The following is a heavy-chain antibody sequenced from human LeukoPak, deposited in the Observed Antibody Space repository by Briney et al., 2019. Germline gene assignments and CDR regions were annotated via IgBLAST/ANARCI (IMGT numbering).Heavy chain of an antibody. CDR1: GFTFSSYA. J-gene: IGHJ5*02. CDR2: INHSGST. V-gene: IGHV4-34*01. D-gene: IGHD2/OR15-2a*01. CDR3: ARKNPGNRRFDP. Sequence: GSLRLSCAASGFTFSSYAMSWIRQPPGKGLEWIGEINHSGSTNYNPSLKSRVTISVDTSKNQFSLKLSSVTAADTAVYYCARKNPGNRRFDPWGQGTLVTVSS.